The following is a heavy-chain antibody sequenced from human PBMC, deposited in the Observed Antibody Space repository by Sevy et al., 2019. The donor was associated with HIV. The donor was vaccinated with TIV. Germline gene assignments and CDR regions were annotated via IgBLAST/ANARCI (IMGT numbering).Heavy chain of an antibody. D-gene: IGHD3-10*01. J-gene: IGHJ6*03. Sequence: SENLSLTCTVSGGSISSYYWSWIRQPPGKGLEWIGYIYYSGSTNYNSSLKSRVTISVDTSKNQFSLKLSSVTAADTAVYYCARGGSGSLSYYYYYMDVWGNGTTVTVSS. CDR2: IYYSGST. V-gene: IGHV4-59*01. CDR1: GGSISSYY. CDR3: ARGGSGSLSYYYYYMDV.